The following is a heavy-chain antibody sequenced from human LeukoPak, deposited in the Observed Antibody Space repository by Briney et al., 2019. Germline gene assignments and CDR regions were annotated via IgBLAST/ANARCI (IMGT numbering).Heavy chain of an antibody. CDR1: GDSVSSNH. CDR3: ARSLSGLDSGDR. CDR2: FYSDGST. V-gene: IGHV4-59*02. D-gene: IGHD5-12*01. Sequence: SETLSLTCTVFGDSVSSNHWSWIRQPPGKGLEWIGTFYSDGSTNYNPSLKSRLTISVDTSKNQFSLKLSSVTAADTAVYYCARSLSGLDSGDRWGQGTLVTVSS. J-gene: IGHJ5*02.